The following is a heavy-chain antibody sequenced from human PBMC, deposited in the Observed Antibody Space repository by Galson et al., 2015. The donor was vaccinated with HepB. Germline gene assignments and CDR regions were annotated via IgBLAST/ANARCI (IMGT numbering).Heavy chain of an antibody. CDR1: GFTFGDYA. Sequence: SLRLSCAASGFTFGDYAMSWFRQAPGKGLEWVGITRRKTNGGTTEYAASVKGRLTISNDDSKSIAYMQINSLKTEDTAVYYCTRGRYDFWSGYYPAFDIWGQGTMVTVSS. V-gene: IGHV3-49*03. CDR3: TRGRYDFWSGYYPAFDI. CDR2: TRRKTNGGTT. D-gene: IGHD3-3*01. J-gene: IGHJ3*02.